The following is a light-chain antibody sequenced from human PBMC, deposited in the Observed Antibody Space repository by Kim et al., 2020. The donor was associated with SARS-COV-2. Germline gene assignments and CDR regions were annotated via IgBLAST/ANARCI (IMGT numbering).Light chain of an antibody. CDR1: QSISSY. CDR2: VAS. V-gene: IGKV1-39*01. J-gene: IGKJ1*01. Sequence: DIQMTQSPSSLSASVGDRVTITCRASQSISSYLSWYQQKPGKAPNLLIYVASSLQSGVPSRFSGSGSGTDFTLTISSLQPEDFATYYWQQSYSTPWTFGQGTKVDIK. CDR3: QQSYSTPWT.